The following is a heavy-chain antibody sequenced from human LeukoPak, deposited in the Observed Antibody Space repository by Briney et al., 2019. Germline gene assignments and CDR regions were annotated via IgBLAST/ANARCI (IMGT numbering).Heavy chain of an antibody. J-gene: IGHJ5*01. CDR2: IKQDGSEN. CDR1: GFTFNSYW. D-gene: IGHD1-26*01. CDR3: ASVREWQLQNAPFDS. Sequence: GGSLRLSCAASGFTFNSYWMSWVRQAPRKGLEWVANIKQDGSENYYVDSVNGRFTISRDNAKNSLYLQMNSLRAEDTAVYYCASVREWQLQNAPFDSWGQGTLVTVSS. V-gene: IGHV3-7*01.